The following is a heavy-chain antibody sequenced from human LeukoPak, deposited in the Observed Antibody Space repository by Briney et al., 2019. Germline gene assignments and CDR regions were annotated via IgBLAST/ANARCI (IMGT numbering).Heavy chain of an antibody. CDR1: GFTFSNYA. J-gene: IGHJ4*02. CDR2: ISDDGSRQ. Sequence: GGSLRLSCAATGFTFSNYAIHSGRQAPGKGLEWVAFISDDGSRQHYADSVKGRFTISRDNSKNTLNLQMNSLRAEDTAVYYCVKDRAGTYTLDYWGQGTLVTVSS. V-gene: IGHV3-30-3*01. CDR3: VKDRAGTYTLDY. D-gene: IGHD3-10*01.